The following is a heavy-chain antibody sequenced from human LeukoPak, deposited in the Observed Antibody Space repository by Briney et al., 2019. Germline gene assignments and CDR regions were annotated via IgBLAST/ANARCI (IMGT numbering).Heavy chain of an antibody. CDR1: GGTFSSYA. J-gene: IGHJ5*02. CDR3: ARGTHVLRFLEWSQENWFDP. V-gene: IGHV1-69*05. D-gene: IGHD3-3*01. CDR2: IIPIFGTA. Sequence: ASVKVSCKASGGTFSSYAISWVRQAPGQGLEWMGGIIPIFGTANYAQKFQGRVTITTDESTSTAYMELSSLSSEDTAVYYCARGTHVLRFLEWSQENWFDPWGQGTLVTVSS.